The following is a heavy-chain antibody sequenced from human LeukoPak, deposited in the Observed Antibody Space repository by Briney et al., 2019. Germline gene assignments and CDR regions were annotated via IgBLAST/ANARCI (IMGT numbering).Heavy chain of an antibody. CDR2: IYHSGST. J-gene: IGHJ5*02. CDR3: VRGPYGSGISNWFDP. D-gene: IGHD3-10*01. CDR1: GGSITNYY. Sequence: KSSETLSLTCTVSGGSITNYYWGWIRQPPGKGLGWIGTIYHSGSTYYNPSLKSRVTISVDTSKNQSFLKLRSVTAADTAVYYCVRGPYGSGISNWFDPWGQGTLVIVSS. V-gene: IGHV4-38-2*02.